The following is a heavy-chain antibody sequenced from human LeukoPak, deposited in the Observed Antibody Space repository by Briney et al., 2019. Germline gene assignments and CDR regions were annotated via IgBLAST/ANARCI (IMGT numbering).Heavy chain of an antibody. V-gene: IGHV3-21*01. J-gene: IGHJ4*02. D-gene: IGHD3-9*01. CDR3: ARGHYDVLAASYKWTPDY. CDR1: GFTFSSHA. Sequence: GGSLRLSCTVSGFTFSSHAMSWVRQAPGKGLEWVSSITSGGDYIYYADSVKGRFTTSRDNAKNSLSLQLNSLRVEDTAVYYCARGHYDVLAASYKWTPDYWGQGTLVTVSS. CDR2: ITSGGDYI.